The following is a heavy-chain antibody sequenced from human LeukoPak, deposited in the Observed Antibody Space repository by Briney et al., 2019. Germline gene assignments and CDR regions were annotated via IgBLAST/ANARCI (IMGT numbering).Heavy chain of an antibody. V-gene: IGHV3-33*01. Sequence: GRSLRLSCAASGFTFSSYGMHWVRQAPGKGLEWVAVIWYDGSNKYYADSVKGRFTISRDNYKNTLYLQMNSLRAEDTAVYYCAREAAAGTLDYWGQGTLVDVSS. D-gene: IGHD6-13*01. CDR1: GFTFSSYG. CDR2: IWYDGSNK. J-gene: IGHJ4*02. CDR3: AREAAAGTLDY.